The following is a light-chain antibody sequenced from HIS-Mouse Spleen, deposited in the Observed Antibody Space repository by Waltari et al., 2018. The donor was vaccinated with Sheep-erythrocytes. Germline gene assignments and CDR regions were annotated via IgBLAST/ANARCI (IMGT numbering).Light chain of an antibody. CDR2: AAS. CDR1: QGIRSY. Sequence: AIWMTQSPSLLSASTGDRVTISCRMSQGIRSYLAWYQQKPGKAPELLIYAASTLQSGVPSRFSGSGSGTEFTLTISCLQSEDFATYYCQQYYSFPLTFGGGTKVEIK. V-gene: IGKV1D-8*02. CDR3: QQYYSFPLT. J-gene: IGKJ4*01.